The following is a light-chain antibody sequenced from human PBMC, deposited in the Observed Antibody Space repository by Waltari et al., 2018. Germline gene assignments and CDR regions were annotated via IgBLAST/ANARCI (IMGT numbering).Light chain of an antibody. CDR1: SSYVGGYNY. Sequence: QSALTQPPSASGSPGPSVTIPCTGTSSYVGGYNYVSWYQQHPGKAPKLMIYEVSKRPSGVPDRFSGSKSGNTASLTVSGLQAEDEAVYYCSSYAGSNKNVVFGGGTKLTVL. V-gene: IGLV2-8*01. CDR3: SSYAGSNKNVV. CDR2: EVS. J-gene: IGLJ2*01.